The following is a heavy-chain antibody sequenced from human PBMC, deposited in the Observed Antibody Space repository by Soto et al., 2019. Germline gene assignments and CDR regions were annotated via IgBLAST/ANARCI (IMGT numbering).Heavy chain of an antibody. D-gene: IGHD6-13*01. V-gene: IGHV4-39*01. Sequence: QLQLQESGPGLVKPSETLSLTCNVSGGSISSSRSYWAWFRQPPGKELEWIANIFYAGNTYYNPSLKSRVTVSVDTSKNRFSLKLDSVTAADTAVYYCARQAAAPGIDLWFDPWGQGTLVTVSS. CDR3: ARQAAAPGIDLWFDP. CDR2: IFYAGNT. J-gene: IGHJ5*02. CDR1: GGSISSSRSY.